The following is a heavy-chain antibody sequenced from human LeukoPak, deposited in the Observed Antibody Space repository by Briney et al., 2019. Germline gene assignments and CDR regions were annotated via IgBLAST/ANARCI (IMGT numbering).Heavy chain of an antibody. CDR1: GFTFSSYA. D-gene: IGHD2-2*03. J-gene: IGHJ4*02. CDR3: AKGSHVGSTDY. Sequence: GGSLRLSCAASGFTFSSYAMSWVRQAPGKGLKWVSTINDNGAGTYYADSVKGRFTISRDNSYNTVSLQMNSLRDEDTGVYYCAKGSHVGSTDYWGQGTLVTVSS. V-gene: IGHV3-23*01. CDR2: INDNGAGT.